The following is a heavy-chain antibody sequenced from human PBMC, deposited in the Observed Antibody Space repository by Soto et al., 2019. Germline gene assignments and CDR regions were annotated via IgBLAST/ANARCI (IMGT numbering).Heavy chain of an antibody. CDR1: GFTFSSYG. Sequence: QVQLVESGGGVVQPGRSLRLSCAASGFTFSSYGMHWVRQAPGKGLEWVAVISYAGSNKYYADSVKGRFTISRDNSKNTLYLQMNSLRAEDTAVYYCAKENYSNYLKYYYYDGMDVWGQGTTVTVSS. V-gene: IGHV3-30*18. D-gene: IGHD4-4*01. CDR3: AKENYSNYLKYYYYDGMDV. CDR2: ISYAGSNK. J-gene: IGHJ6*02.